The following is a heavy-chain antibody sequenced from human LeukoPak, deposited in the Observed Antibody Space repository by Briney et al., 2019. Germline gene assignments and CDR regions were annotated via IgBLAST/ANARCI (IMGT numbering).Heavy chain of an antibody. V-gene: IGHV3-21*01. J-gene: IGHJ6*03. D-gene: IGHD1-7*01. CDR3: ARGWRNWNYVVRDYYMDV. CDR1: GFTFSSYS. Sequence: DPGGSLRLSCAASGFTFSSYSMNWVRQAPGKGLEWVSSISSRSSDIHYADSMKGRFTISRDDAKNSLYLQMNSLRAEDTAVYYCARGWRNWNYVVRDYYMDVWGKGTTVTVSS. CDR2: ISSRSSDI.